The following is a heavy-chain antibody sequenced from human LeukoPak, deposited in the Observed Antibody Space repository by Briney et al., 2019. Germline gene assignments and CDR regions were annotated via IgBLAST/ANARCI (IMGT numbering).Heavy chain of an antibody. CDR3: KSGGAAPGSFDN. CDR2: IKYDGDEE. V-gene: IGHV3-7*01. D-gene: IGHD6-13*01. J-gene: IGHJ4*02. CDR1: GFTFSDYW. Sequence: GGSLRLSCAASGFTFSDYWTSCMRQAPGKGREWVANIKYDGDEEYYVDSVKGRFTISRDNAKNSLYPQLNSLRVEDTAVYYCKSGGAAPGSFDNWGQGTLVTVSP.